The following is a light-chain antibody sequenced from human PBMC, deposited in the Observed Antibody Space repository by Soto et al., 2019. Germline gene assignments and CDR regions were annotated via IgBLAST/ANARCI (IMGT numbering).Light chain of an antibody. CDR1: QSVSES. J-gene: IGKJ5*01. CDR2: DVS. Sequence: EIVLTQSPATLSLSPGERATLSCRASQSVSESLAWYQQKPGQAPRLLIYDVSYRATGIPVRFSGSGSGTDFTLTINSLEPEDFAVYYCQQRSDWLPITFGQGTRLEIK. V-gene: IGKV3-11*01. CDR3: QQRSDWLPIT.